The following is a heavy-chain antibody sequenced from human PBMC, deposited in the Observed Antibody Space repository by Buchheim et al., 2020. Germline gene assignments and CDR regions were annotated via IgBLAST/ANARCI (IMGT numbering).Heavy chain of an antibody. Sequence: EVQLVESGGGLVQPGGSLRLSCAASGFTFNTYWMHWVRQPPGKGLEWVSRIGGAGSGAAYAESVKGRFTLSRDNAKNTVYLQMNTLGVEDTAVYYCASSRSECHDSSGGANWGQGTL. V-gene: IGHV3-74*02. CDR2: IGGAGSGA. D-gene: IGHD3-22*01. CDR1: GFTFNTYW. J-gene: IGHJ4*02. CDR3: ASSRSECHDSSGGAN.